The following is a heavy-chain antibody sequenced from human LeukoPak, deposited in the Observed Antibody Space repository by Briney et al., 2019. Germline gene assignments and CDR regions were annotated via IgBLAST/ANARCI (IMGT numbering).Heavy chain of an antibody. CDR2: IYHSGST. J-gene: IGHJ4*02. D-gene: IGHD1-26*01. Sequence: PSETLSLTCTVSGYSISSGYYWGWIRQPPGKGLEWIGSIYHSGSTYYNPSLKSRVTISVDTSKNQFSLKLSSVTAADTAVYYCARGDWELLRGGFDYWGQGTLVTVSS. V-gene: IGHV4-38-2*02. CDR1: GYSISSGYY. CDR3: ARGDWELLRGGFDY.